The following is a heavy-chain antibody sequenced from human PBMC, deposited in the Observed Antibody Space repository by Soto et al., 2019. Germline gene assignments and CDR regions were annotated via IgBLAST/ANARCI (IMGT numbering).Heavy chain of an antibody. J-gene: IGHJ4*02. CDR3: ARRYGYSFDY. Sequence: ATLSLTCTVSGGSISSYYWSWIRQPPGKGLEWIGYIYYSGSTNYNPSLKSRVTILVDTSKNQFSLKLSSVTAADTAVYYCARRYGYSFDYWGQGTLVTVSS. CDR2: IYYSGST. V-gene: IGHV4-59*08. D-gene: IGHD1-1*01. CDR1: GGSISSYY.